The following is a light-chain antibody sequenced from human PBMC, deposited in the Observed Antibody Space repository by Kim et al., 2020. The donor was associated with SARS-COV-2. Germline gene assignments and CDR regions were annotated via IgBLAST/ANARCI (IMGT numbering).Light chain of an antibody. J-gene: IGLJ2*01. CDR1: SLRTYY. CDR2: AKN. CDR3: NSRDSSGNHLV. Sequence: ALGQTVRITCQGDSLRTYYASWYQQKPGQAPILVIYAKNHRPSGIPDRFSGSSAGNTASLTITGAQAEDEGDFYCNSRDSSGNHLVFGGGTQLTVL. V-gene: IGLV3-19*01.